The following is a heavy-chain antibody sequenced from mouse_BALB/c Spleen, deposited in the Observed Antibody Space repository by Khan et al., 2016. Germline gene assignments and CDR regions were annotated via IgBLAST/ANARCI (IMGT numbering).Heavy chain of an antibody. V-gene: IGHV5-4*02. CDR2: ISDGGSYT. Sequence: EVELVESGGGLVKPGGSLKLSCAASGFTFSDYYMYLVRQTPEKRLEWVATISDGGSYTYYPDSVKGGFTISRDNAKNNLYLHMSSLKSEDTAMYYCARELNWYFDVWGAGTTVTVSS. CDR1: GFTFSDYY. J-gene: IGHJ1*01. CDR3: ARELNWYFDV.